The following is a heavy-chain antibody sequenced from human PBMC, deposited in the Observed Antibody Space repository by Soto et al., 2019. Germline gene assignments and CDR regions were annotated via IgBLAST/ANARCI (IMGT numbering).Heavy chain of an antibody. V-gene: IGHV4-59*08. CDR3: ASPWFTTPAVWYFAL. J-gene: IGHJ2*01. D-gene: IGHD1-1*01. CDR1: GDYISSQY. Sequence: QVQLQESGPGLVKPSETLSLTSTVSGDYISSQYWSWIRQPPGKGLEWIGYVDHSGKTDSNPSLMCHVTISMDSSKNQICLCLSSVTAAVTGVYYSASPWFTTPAVWYFALLGRGSLVTVSS. CDR2: VDHSGKT.